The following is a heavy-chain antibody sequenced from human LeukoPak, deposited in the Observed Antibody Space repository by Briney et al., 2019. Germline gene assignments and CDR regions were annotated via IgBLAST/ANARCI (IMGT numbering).Heavy chain of an antibody. J-gene: IGHJ4*02. CDR3: ARALSKYYYDSSGYYYSDY. D-gene: IGHD3-22*01. CDR1: GFTFSSFW. Sequence: GGSLRLFCAASGFTFSSFWMSWVRQAPGKGLEWVANIKNDGSEKYYVDSVKGRFTISRDNAKKSLYLQMNSLRAEDTAVYYCARALSKYYYDSSGYYYSDYWGQGTLVTVSS. V-gene: IGHV3-7*01. CDR2: IKNDGSEK.